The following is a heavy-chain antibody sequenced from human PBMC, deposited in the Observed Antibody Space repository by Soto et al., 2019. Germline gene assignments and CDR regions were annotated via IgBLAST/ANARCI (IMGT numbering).Heavy chain of an antibody. V-gene: IGHV3-33*01. D-gene: IGHD5-12*01. Sequence: HPGGSLRLSCAASGFIFSSYGMHWVRQAPGKGLEWVAVIWNDGSDKYYGDSVKGRFTISRDNSKNMLYLQMDSLRAEDTALYYCARDLRLSRRGYDLEQSPAYWGRGTLVTVSS. CDR2: IWNDGSDK. CDR1: GFIFSSYG. CDR3: ARDLRLSRRGYDLEQSPAY. J-gene: IGHJ4*02.